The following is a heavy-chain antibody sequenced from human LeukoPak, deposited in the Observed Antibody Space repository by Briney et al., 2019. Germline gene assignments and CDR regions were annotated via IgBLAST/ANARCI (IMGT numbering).Heavy chain of an antibody. CDR1: GYTFTSYD. V-gene: IGHV1-8*01. J-gene: IGHJ3*02. Sequence: GASVKVSCKASGYTFTSYDINWVRQATGQGLEWMGWMNPNSGNTDYAQKFQGRVTMTSNTSISTAYMELSSLRSEDTAVYYCARATPVRYFDPTAHAFDIWGQGTMVTVSS. CDR3: ARATPVRYFDPTAHAFDI. CDR2: MNPNSGNT. D-gene: IGHD3-9*01.